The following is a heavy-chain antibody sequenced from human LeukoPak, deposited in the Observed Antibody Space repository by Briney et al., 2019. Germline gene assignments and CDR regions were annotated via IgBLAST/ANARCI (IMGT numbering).Heavy chain of an antibody. CDR2: LRSNGDTA. CDR3: ARGQELDDGVFDS. CDR1: GFTFSSFA. J-gene: IGHJ4*02. Sequence: VGSLRLSCAASGFTFSSFAMTWVRQAPRTGLEWVSTLRSNGDTAYNADSVKGRFTISRDNSKNTVYLQMNILRVEDTAIYYCARGQELDDGVFDSWGQGTLVTVSA. D-gene: IGHD1-1*01. V-gene: IGHV3-23*01.